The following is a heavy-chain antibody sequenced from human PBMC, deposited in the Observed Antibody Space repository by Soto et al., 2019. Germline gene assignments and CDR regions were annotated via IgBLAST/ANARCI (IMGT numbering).Heavy chain of an antibody. CDR2: LYWNDDN. V-gene: IGHV2-5*01. CDR1: GFSLSSTAVG. CDR3: VYTSGWQHTT. Sequence: QITLKESGPTLVKPTQTLTLTCTFSGFSLSSTAVGVAWIRQPPGKALEWLALLYWNDDNRYSPSLKSRLTLTKDTSKIQVILTLIDVDPVDTATYYCVYTSGWQHTTGGQGTLVTVSS. D-gene: IGHD1-1*01. J-gene: IGHJ4*02.